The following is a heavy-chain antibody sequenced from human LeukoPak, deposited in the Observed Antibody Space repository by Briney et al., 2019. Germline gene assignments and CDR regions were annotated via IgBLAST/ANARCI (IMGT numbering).Heavy chain of an antibody. Sequence: PSETLSLTCTVSGASISSYYWNWIRQPPGKGLEWIGYIYYSGSTNYNPSLKSRVTISVDTSKDQFSLKLSSVTAADTAVYYCARAAWFDPWGQGTLVTVSS. V-gene: IGHV4-59*01. CDR1: GASISSYY. CDR3: ARAAWFDP. J-gene: IGHJ5*02. CDR2: IYYSGST.